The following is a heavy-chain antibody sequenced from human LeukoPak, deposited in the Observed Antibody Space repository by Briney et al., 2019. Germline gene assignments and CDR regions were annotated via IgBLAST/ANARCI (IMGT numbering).Heavy chain of an antibody. CDR3: ARDLSGYSYGSDYYYGMDV. Sequence: SGGSLRLSCAASGFTFSSNAMHWVRQAPGKGLEWVSSISSSSSYIYYADSVKGRFTISRDNAKNSLYLQMNSLRAEDTAVYYCARDLSGYSYGSDYYYGMDVWGQGTTVTVSS. V-gene: IGHV3-21*01. J-gene: IGHJ6*02. D-gene: IGHD5-18*01. CDR2: ISSSSSYI. CDR1: GFTFSSNA.